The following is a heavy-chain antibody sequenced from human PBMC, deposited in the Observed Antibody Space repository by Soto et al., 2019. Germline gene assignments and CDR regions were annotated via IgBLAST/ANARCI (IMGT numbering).Heavy chain of an antibody. Sequence: SLRLSCSASGFTFDGYAKHRVRQAPGKGLEWVSGISWNSGSIGYADSVKGRFTISRDNAKNSLYLQMNSLRAEDTALYYCAKALADYYGMDVWGQGTTVTVSS. V-gene: IGHV3-9*01. CDR1: GFTFDGYA. J-gene: IGHJ6*02. CDR3: AKALADYYGMDV. CDR2: ISWNSGSI.